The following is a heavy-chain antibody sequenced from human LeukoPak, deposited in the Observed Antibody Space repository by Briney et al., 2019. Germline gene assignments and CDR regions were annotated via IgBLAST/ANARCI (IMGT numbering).Heavy chain of an antibody. D-gene: IGHD3-10*01. J-gene: IGHJ5*02. CDR3: AREAPKGYYASGSQGFDP. Sequence: SETLSLTCTVSGDSISSGTYYWSWIRQPAGQGLEWIGRIYTTGSTNYNPSLKSRVTISVDTSKNQFSLKLSSVTAADTAVYYCAREAPKGYYASGSQGFDPWGQGTLVTVSS. CDR1: GDSISSGTYY. V-gene: IGHV4-61*02. CDR2: IYTTGST.